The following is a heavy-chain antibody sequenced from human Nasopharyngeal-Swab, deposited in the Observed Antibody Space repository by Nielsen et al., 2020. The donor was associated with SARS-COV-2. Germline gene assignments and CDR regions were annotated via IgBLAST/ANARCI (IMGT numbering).Heavy chain of an antibody. CDR2: ISYDGSNK. CDR1: GFTFSSYG. CDR3: AKEDASKQLAED. J-gene: IGHJ4*02. V-gene: IGHV3-30*18. D-gene: IGHD6-13*01. Sequence: GGSLRLSCAAPGFTFSSYGMHWVRQAPGKGLEWVAVISYDGSNKYYADSVKGRFTISRDNSKNTLYLQMNSLRAEDTAVYYCAKEDASKQLAEDWGQGTLVTVSS.